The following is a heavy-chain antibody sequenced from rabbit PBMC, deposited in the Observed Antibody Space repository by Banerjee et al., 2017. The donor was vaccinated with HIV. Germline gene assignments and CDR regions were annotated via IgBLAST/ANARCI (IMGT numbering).Heavy chain of an antibody. Sequence: QSLEESGGDLVKPGASLTLTCIASGFSFSSYYYMCWVRQAPGKGLEWIGCIYTGGGSTYYASWVNGRFTISKTSSTMVTLQMTSLTAADTATYFCARSPSSFTYALTRLDLWGQGTLVTVS. CDR3: ARSPSSFTYALTRLDL. CDR1: GFSFSSYYY. CDR2: IYTGGGST. D-gene: IGHD1-1*01. J-gene: IGHJ3*01. V-gene: IGHV1S40*01.